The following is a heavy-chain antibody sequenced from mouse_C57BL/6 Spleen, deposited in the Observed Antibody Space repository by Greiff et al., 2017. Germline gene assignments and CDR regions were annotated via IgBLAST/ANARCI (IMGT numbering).Heavy chain of an antibody. CDR2: INPNNGGT. V-gene: IGHV1-22*01. J-gene: IGHJ1*03. CDR1: GYTFTDYN. CDR3: ADGYYWYFDV. D-gene: IGHD2-3*01. Sequence: EVKLVESGPELVKPGASVKMSCKASGYTFTDYNMHWVKQSHGKSLEWIGYINPNNGGTSYNQKFKGKATLTVNKSSSTAYMELRSLTSEDSAVYYCADGYYWYFDVWGTGTTVTVSS.